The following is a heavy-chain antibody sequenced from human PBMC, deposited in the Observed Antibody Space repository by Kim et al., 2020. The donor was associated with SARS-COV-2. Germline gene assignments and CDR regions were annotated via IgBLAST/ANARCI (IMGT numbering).Heavy chain of an antibody. CDR3: ARLWFGELTRGGWFDP. V-gene: IGHV5-51*01. CDR1: GYSFTSYW. CDR2: IYPGDSDT. Sequence: GESLKISCKGSGYSFTSYWIGWVRQMPGKGLEWMGIIYPGDSDTRYSPSFQGQVTISADKSISTAYLQWSSLKASDTAMYYCARLWFGELTRGGWFDPWGQGTLVTVSS. J-gene: IGHJ5*02. D-gene: IGHD3-10*01.